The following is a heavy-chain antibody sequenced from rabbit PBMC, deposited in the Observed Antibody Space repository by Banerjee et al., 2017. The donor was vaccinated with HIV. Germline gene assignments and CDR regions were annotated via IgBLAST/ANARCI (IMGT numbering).Heavy chain of an antibody. V-gene: IGHV1S43*01. CDR2: IVTGSSGST. Sequence: QEQLEESGGDLVKPGASLTLTCTASGFSFSSSYWICWVRQAPGKGLELIACIVTGSSGSTWYASWVNGRFTISRSTSLNTVDLKMTSLTAADTATYFCARGIRSAGVSMYRTFWGQGTLVTVS. D-gene: IGHD4-2*01. CDR3: ARGIRSAGVSMYRTF. J-gene: IGHJ3*01. CDR1: GFSFSSSYW.